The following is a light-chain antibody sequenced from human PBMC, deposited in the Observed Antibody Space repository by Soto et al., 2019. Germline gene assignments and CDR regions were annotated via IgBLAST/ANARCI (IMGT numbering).Light chain of an antibody. Sequence: QSVLIQPPSVSGAPGQTATISYSGSSSNIGDNAVTWYQQVPGKAPRLLIYYDDLLPSGVSDRFSGSKSGTSASLAISGLQPEDEADYYCAARDDRLNGRVFGGGTKLTVL. CDR1: SSNIGDNA. CDR2: YDD. J-gene: IGLJ2*01. V-gene: IGLV1-36*01. CDR3: AARDDRLNGRV.